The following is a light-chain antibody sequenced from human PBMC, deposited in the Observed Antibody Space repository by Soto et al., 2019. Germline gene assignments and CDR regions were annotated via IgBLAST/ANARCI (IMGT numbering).Light chain of an antibody. Sequence: DIVMTQSPDSLPVSLGERATINCKSSQSILYTLNNKNYLAWYQQKPGQPPKLLIYWASTRESGVPDRFNGSGSGTDFTLTISSLQAEDVAVYFCQQYYHSPPTFGQGTNLEIK. CDR1: QSILYTLNNKNY. CDR2: WAS. V-gene: IGKV4-1*01. CDR3: QQYYHSPPT. J-gene: IGKJ2*01.